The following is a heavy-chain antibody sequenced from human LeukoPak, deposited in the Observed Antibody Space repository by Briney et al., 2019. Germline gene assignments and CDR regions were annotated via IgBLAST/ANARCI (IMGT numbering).Heavy chain of an antibody. CDR2: IYYSGNT. Sequence: SETLSLTCTVSGGSISSYYWTWIRQPPGKGLEWIGYIYYSGNTNYNPSLWSRVTISVDTSKNQFSLKLTFVTAADTAVYYCACLSSNGRRAFDIWGQGTMVTVSS. CDR1: GGSISSYY. V-gene: IGHV4-59*08. CDR3: ACLSSNGRRAFDI. J-gene: IGHJ3*02. D-gene: IGHD2-8*01.